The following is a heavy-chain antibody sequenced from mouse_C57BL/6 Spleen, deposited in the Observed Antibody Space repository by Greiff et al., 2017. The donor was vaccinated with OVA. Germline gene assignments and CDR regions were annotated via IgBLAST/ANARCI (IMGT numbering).Heavy chain of an antibody. J-gene: IGHJ3*01. Sequence: VQLKESGGDLVKPGGSLKLSCAASGFTFSSYGMSWVRQTPDKRLEWVATISSGGSYTYYPDSVKGRFTISRDNAKNTLYLQMSSLKSEDTAMYYCASPTPITTVVAPLDYWGQGTLVTVSA. CDR3: ASPTPITTVVAPLDY. CDR1: GFTFSSYG. V-gene: IGHV5-6*01. D-gene: IGHD1-1*01. CDR2: ISSGGSYT.